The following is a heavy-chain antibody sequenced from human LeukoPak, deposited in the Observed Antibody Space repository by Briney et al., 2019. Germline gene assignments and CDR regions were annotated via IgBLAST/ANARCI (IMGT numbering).Heavy chain of an antibody. CDR3: ARDSSPVRGVLL. D-gene: IGHD3-10*01. CDR1: GYTFTNNF. V-gene: IGHV1-46*01. J-gene: IGHJ4*02. CDR2: INPSGDNT. Sequence: ASVKVSCKASGYTFTNNFMHWVRQAPGQGLEWMGIINPSGDNTWYAQEFQGRVTMTRDMATSTAYMELRSLRSDDTAVYYCARDSSPVRGVLLWGQGTLVTVSS.